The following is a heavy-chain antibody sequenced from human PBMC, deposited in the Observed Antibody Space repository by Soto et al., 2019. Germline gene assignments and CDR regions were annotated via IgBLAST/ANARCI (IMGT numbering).Heavy chain of an antibody. D-gene: IGHD3-10*01. J-gene: IGHJ4*02. CDR1: GFSFSSYA. CDR3: AHLWFGAFDY. Sequence: EVQLLESGGGLVQPGGSLRLSCAASGFSFSSYAMNWARQTPGKGLEWVAGISGSGGQTYYADSVKGRFTISRDSPKNMVYLEINSLRVDDTAVYYCAHLWFGAFDYWGQGTPVTVSS. CDR2: ISGSGGQT. V-gene: IGHV3-23*01.